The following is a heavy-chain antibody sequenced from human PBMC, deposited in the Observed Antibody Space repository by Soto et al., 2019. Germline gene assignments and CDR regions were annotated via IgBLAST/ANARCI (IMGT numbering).Heavy chain of an antibody. CDR3: AHMLHYYDSSGYYSRNWFDP. D-gene: IGHD3-22*01. J-gene: IGHJ5*02. Sequence: KSGPTLVNPTQTLTLTCTFSGFSLSTSGVGVGWIRQPPGKALEWLALIYWDDDKRYSPSLKSRLTITKDTSKNQVVLTMTNMDPVDTATYYCAHMLHYYDSSGYYSRNWFDPWGQGTLVTVSS. V-gene: IGHV2-5*02. CDR1: GFSLSTSGVG. CDR2: IYWDDDK.